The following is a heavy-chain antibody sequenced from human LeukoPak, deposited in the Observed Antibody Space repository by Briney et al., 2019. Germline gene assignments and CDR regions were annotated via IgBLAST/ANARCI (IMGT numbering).Heavy chain of an antibody. Sequence: PSETLSLTCTVSGYSISSGYYWGWIRQPPGKGLEWIGSIYHSGSTYYNPSLKSRVTISVDTSKNQFSLKLSSVTAADTAVYYCARDCFGSATKGGFDPWGQGTLVTVSS. CDR1: GYSISSGYY. CDR3: ARDCFGSATKGGFDP. V-gene: IGHV4-38-2*02. J-gene: IGHJ5*02. CDR2: IYHSGST. D-gene: IGHD1-26*01.